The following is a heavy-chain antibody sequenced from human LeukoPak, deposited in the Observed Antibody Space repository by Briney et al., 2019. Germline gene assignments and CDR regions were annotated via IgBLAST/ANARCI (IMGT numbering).Heavy chain of an antibody. CDR2: IKQDGSEK. CDR1: GFTFSSYW. V-gene: IGHV3-7*01. D-gene: IGHD1-26*01. CDR3: ARARGSWELLFERRKYYFDY. J-gene: IGHJ4*02. Sequence: GGSLRLSCAASGFTFSSYWMSWVRQAPGKGLEWVANIKQDGSEKYYVDSVKGRFTISRDNAKNSLYLQMNSLRAEDTAVYYCARARGSWELLFERRKYYFDYWGQGTLVTVSS.